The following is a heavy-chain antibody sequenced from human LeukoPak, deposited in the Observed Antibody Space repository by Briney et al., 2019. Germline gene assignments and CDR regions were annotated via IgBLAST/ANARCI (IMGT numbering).Heavy chain of an antibody. CDR1: GNSISSGYY. J-gene: IGHJ4*02. D-gene: IGHD4-23*01. V-gene: IGHV4-38-2*01. Sequence: PSETPSLTCSVSGNSISSGYYWGWIRQPPGKGLEWIGSIYHSGNTHYNPSLKSRATLSVDTSRDQFSLKLSSVTAADTAVYYCARLRGGRLTLPETWGQGTLVTVSS. CDR3: ARLRGGRLTLPET. CDR2: IYHSGNT.